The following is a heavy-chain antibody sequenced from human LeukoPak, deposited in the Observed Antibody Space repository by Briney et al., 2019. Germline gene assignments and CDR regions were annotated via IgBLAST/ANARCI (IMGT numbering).Heavy chain of an antibody. CDR2: MSSSSNTI. V-gene: IGHV3-48*01. J-gene: IGHJ4*02. CDR1: RFTFSSYG. D-gene: IGHD6-19*01. Sequence: GGSLRLSCAASRFTFSSYGMSWVRQAPGKGLEWVSHMSSSSNTIYYADSVKGRFTISRDNAKNSLFLQMNSLRAEDTAVYYCTRDRYSSLDYWGQGTLVTVSS. CDR3: TRDRYSSLDY.